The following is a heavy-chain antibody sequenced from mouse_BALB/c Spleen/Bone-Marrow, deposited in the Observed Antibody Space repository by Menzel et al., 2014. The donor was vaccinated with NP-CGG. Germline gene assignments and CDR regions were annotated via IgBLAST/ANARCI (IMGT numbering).Heavy chain of an antibody. CDR3: ARRGSFYAMDY. CDR2: IWSDGST. CDR1: GFSLTSYG. J-gene: IGHJ4*01. V-gene: IGHV2-6-1*01. Sequence: VKLVESGPGLVSPSQGLSITCTLSGFSLTSYGVHWVRQPPGKGLEWLVVIWSDGSTTYNSALKSRLSISKDNSKSQVFLKMNSLQTDDTAMYYCARRGSFYAMDYWGQGTSVTVSS.